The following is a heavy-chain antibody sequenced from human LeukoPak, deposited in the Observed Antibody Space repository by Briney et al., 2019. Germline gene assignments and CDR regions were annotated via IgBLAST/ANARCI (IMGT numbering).Heavy chain of an antibody. CDR1: GFPFSSYS. V-gene: IGHV3-21*01. Sequence: GGSLRLSCAASGFPFSSYSMNWVRQAPGKGLEWVSSISSSSSYIYYADSVKGRFTISRDNAKNSLYLQMNSLRAEDTAVYYCARDDGSGGSCYFYYYGMDVWGQGTTVTVSS. CDR2: ISSSSSYI. CDR3: ARDDGSGGSCYFYYYGMDV. D-gene: IGHD2-15*01. J-gene: IGHJ6*02.